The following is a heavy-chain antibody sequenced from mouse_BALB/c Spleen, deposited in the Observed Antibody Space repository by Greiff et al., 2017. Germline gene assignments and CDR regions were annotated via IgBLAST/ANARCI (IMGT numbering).Heavy chain of an antibody. CDR2: IYPGDGDT. J-gene: IGHJ1*01. CDR1: GYTFTSYW. V-gene: IGHV1-87*01. Sequence: VQLVESGAELARPGASVKLSCKASGYTFTSYWMQWVKQRPGQGLEWIGAIYPGDGDTRYTQKFKGKATLTADKSSSTAYMQLSSLASEDSAVYCCARGNCGCFDDWGAGTTVTVSS. CDR3: ARGNCGCFDD. D-gene: IGHD2-1*01.